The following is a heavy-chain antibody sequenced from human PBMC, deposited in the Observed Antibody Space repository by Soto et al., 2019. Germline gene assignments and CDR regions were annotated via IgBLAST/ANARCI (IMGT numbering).Heavy chain of an antibody. Sequence: SETLSLTCAVSGYSISSGYYWGWIRQPPGKGLEWIGSIYHSGSTYYNPSLKSRVTISVDTSKNQFSLKLSSVTAADTAVYYCAGAGGSSWYHYYYYYGMDVWGQGTTVTVSS. CDR2: IYHSGST. D-gene: IGHD6-13*01. CDR3: AGAGGSSWYHYYYYYGMDV. CDR1: GYSISSGYY. V-gene: IGHV4-38-2*01. J-gene: IGHJ6*02.